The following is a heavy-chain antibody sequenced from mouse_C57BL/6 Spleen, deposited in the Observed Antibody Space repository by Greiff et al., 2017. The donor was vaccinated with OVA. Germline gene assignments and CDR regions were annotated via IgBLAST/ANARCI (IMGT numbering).Heavy chain of an antibody. CDR3: TRDLGYGSSFDY. CDR2: ISSGGDYI. J-gene: IGHJ2*01. D-gene: IGHD1-1*01. V-gene: IGHV5-9-1*02. CDR1: GFTFSSSA. Sequence: EVKLMESGEGLVKPGGSLKLSCAASGFTFSSSAMSWVRQTPEKRLEWVAYISSGGDYIYYADTVKGRFTISRDNARNTLYLQMSSLKSEDTAMYYCTRDLGYGSSFDYWGQGTTLTVSS.